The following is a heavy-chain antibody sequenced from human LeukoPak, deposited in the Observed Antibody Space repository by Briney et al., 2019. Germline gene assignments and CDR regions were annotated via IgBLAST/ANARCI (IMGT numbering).Heavy chain of an antibody. D-gene: IGHD3-22*01. CDR3: AGYDSSGHVAFDI. Sequence: PSETLSVTCTVSGGSISSGSYYWSWIRQPPGKGLEWIGYIYYSGSTNYNPSLKSRVTISVDTSKNQFSLKLSSVTAADTAVYYCAGYDSSGHVAFDIWGQGTMVTVSS. J-gene: IGHJ3*02. CDR2: IYYSGST. CDR1: GGSISSGSYY. V-gene: IGHV4-61*01.